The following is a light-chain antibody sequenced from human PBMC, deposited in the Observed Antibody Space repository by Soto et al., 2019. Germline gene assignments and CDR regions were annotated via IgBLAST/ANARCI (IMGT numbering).Light chain of an antibody. CDR1: QSVSSSY. CDR3: QQYGSSKWT. Sequence: ESVLTQSPGTLSLSPGERATLSCRASQSVSSSYLAWYQQKPGQAPRLLIYGASSRATGIPDRFSGSGSGTDFTLTISRLEPEDFAVYSCQQYGSSKWTFGQGTKV. J-gene: IGKJ1*01. CDR2: GAS. V-gene: IGKV3-20*01.